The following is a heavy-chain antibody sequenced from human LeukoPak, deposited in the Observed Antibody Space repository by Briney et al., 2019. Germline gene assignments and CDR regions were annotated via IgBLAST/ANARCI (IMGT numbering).Heavy chain of an antibody. V-gene: IGHV3-74*01. Sequence: GGSLRPSCAASGFTFTRYWMHWVRQVPGKGLVWVSRVHSDESRTGYADSVRGRFTISRDNAKNTLYLQMNSLRAEDTAVYYCARGRRWDLLVSLIDASDIWGQGTMVTVSS. CDR3: ARGRRWDLLVSLIDASDI. CDR1: GFTFTRYW. D-gene: IGHD1-26*01. CDR2: VHSDESRT. J-gene: IGHJ3*02.